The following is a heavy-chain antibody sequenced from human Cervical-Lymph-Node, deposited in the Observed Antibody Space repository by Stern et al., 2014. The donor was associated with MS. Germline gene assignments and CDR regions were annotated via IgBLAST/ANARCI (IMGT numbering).Heavy chain of an antibody. J-gene: IGHJ4*02. CDR2: IWHDASNK. CDR1: GFTFSTYG. CDR3: AREGGEAKIDY. D-gene: IGHD3-16*01. V-gene: IGHV3-33*01. Sequence: VQLVESGRGVVQPGRSLRLSCAASGFTFSTYGMHWVRQAPGKGLEWVAVIWHDASNKYYGDSVKGRFTIYRDNTKNTLYLQMNSLSAEDTAVYYCAREGGEAKIDYWGQGIQVTVSS.